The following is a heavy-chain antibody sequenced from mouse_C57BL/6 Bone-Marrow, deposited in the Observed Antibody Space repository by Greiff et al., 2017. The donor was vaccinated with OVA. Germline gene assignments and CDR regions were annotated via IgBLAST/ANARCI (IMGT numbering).Heavy chain of an antibody. V-gene: IGHV2-5*01. J-gene: IGHJ3*01. D-gene: IGHD2-1*01. CDR1: GFSLTSYG. Sequence: VQLQESGPGLVQPSQSLSITCTVSGFSLTSYGVHWVRQSPGKGLEWLGVIWSGGSTDYNAAFMSRLSITKDTSKSQVFLKMNSLQTDDTAIYYCANYGSDSWFAYGGQGTLVTVSA. CDR2: IWSGGST. CDR3: ANYGSDSWFAY.